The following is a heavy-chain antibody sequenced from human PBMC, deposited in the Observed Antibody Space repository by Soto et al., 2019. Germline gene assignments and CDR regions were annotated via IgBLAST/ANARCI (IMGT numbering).Heavy chain of an antibody. CDR3: ARGSFPNWFDP. CDR2: IHNTGNT. J-gene: IGHJ5*02. V-gene: IGHV4-61*08. CDR1: GGSVTSGAYY. Sequence: QVQLQESGPGLVKPSETLSLTCTVSGGSVTSGAYYWTWIRRPPGKGLEWIGYIHNTGNTNYNPSLKSRVTRSRDTSKNQFSLRLSSVTAADTAVYYCARGSFPNWFDPWGQGTLVTVSS.